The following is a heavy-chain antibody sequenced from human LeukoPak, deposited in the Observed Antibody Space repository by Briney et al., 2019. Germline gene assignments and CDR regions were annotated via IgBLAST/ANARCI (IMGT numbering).Heavy chain of an antibody. V-gene: IGHV3-11*05. D-gene: IGHD2-15*01. J-gene: IGHJ4*02. CDR2: IGRCRTYT. Sequence: KPGGSLRLSCAASGFTFSDYYMSWIRQAPGKGLEWVSSIGRCRTYTNYADSVKDRFTISRDNAKNSLYLQMNSLRAEDTALYYCARDTNSHCSGGSCYSGPDYWGQGTLVTVSS. CDR1: GFTFSDYY. CDR3: ARDTNSHCSGGSCYSGPDY.